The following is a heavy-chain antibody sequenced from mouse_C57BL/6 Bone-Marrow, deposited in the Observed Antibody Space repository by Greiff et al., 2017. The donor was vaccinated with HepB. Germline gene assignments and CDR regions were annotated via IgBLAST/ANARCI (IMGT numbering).Heavy chain of an antibody. V-gene: IGHV1-85*01. J-gene: IGHJ3*01. CDR1: GYTFTSYD. Sequence: VHLVESGPELVKPGASVKLSCKASGYTFTSYDINWVKQRPGQGLEWIGWIYPRDGSTKYNEKFKGKATLTVDTSSSTAYMELHSLTSEDSAVYFCARDYGYDEWGQGTLVTVSA. D-gene: IGHD2-2*01. CDR3: ARDYGYDE. CDR2: IYPRDGST.